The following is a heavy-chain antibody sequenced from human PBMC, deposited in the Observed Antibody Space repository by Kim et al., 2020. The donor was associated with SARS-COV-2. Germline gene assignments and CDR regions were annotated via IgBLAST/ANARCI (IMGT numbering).Heavy chain of an antibody. CDR2: INPSGGST. J-gene: IGHJ6*02. D-gene: IGHD4-17*01. V-gene: IGHV1-46*01. CDR1: GYTFTSYY. Sequence: ASVKVSCKASGYTFTSYYMHWVRQAPGQGLEWMGIINPSGGSTSYAQKFQGRVTMTRDTSTSTVYMELSSLRSEDTAVYYCARETVRRKIYYYGMDVWGQGTTVTVSS. CDR3: ARETVRRKIYYYGMDV.